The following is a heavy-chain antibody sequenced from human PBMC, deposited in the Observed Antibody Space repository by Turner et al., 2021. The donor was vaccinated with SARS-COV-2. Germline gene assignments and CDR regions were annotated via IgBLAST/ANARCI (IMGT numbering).Heavy chain of an antibody. CDR2: IYYSGST. D-gene: IGHD1-26*01. CDR1: GGSISSSSYY. J-gene: IGHJ4*02. V-gene: IGHV4-39*01. Sequence: QLQLQESGPGLVKPSGTLSLTCTVSGGSISSSSYYWGWIRQPPGKGLEWIGYIYYSGSTYYNPSLKSRVTISVDTSKNQFSLKLSSVTTADTAVYYCARHSPELRGDYFDYWGQGTLVTVSS. CDR3: ARHSPELRGDYFDY.